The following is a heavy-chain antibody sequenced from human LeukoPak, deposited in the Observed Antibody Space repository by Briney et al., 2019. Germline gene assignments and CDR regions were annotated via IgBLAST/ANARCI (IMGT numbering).Heavy chain of an antibody. CDR3: ARDRTYDSSGYYFDN. D-gene: IGHD3-22*01. CDR2: IYSGGST. CDR1: GFTVSSNY. Sequence: GGSLRLSCVVSGFTVSSNYMSWVRQAPGKGLDWVSIIYSGGSTNYADSVKGRFTISRDNPKNTLYLQMNSLRAEDTAVYYCARDRTYDSSGYYFDNWGQGALVTVSS. V-gene: IGHV3-66*01. J-gene: IGHJ4*02.